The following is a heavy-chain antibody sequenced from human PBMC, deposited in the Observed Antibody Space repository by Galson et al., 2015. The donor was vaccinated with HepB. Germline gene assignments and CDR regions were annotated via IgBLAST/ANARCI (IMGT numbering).Heavy chain of an antibody. Sequence: SLRLSCAASGFTFSNAWMSWVRQAPGKGLEWVGRIKSKTDGGTTDYAAPVKGRFTISRDDSKNTLYLQMNSLKTEDTAVYYCTTDEAYGLTFDYWGQGTLVTVSS. CDR3: TTDEAYGLTFDY. V-gene: IGHV3-15*01. CDR1: GFTFSNAW. CDR2: IKSKTDGGTT. J-gene: IGHJ4*02. D-gene: IGHD3-16*01.